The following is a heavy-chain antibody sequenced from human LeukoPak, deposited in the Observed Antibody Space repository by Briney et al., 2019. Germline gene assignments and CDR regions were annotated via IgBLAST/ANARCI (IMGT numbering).Heavy chain of an antibody. J-gene: IGHJ5*02. CDR3: AGGTGTTFVWFDP. V-gene: IGHV4-4*07. Sequence: SETLSLTCTVSGGSISSYYWSWIRQPAGKGLEWIGRIYSSGSTNYNPSHKSRVTMSVDTSKNQFSLKLSSVTAADTAVYYCAGGTGTTFVWFDPWGQGTLVTVSS. D-gene: IGHD1-7*01. CDR2: IYSSGST. CDR1: GGSISSYY.